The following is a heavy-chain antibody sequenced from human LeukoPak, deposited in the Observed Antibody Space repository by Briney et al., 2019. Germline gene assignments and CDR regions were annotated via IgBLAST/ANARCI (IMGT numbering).Heavy chain of an antibody. CDR2: INPKTDET. CDR1: GYNFIGYY. D-gene: IGHD3-3*01. CDR3: ASDWELRLWQGGLDY. J-gene: IGHJ4*02. V-gene: IGHV1-2*02. Sequence: GASVKVSCKASGYNFIGYYIHWVREAPGQREWMGWINPKTDETNYAQKFQGRVTMTRDTSFSTAFMELSGLRSDDTAIYYCASDWELRLWQGGLDYWGQGTLVTVSS.